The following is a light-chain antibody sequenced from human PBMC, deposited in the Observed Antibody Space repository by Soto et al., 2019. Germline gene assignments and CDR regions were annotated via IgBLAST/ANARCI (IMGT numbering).Light chain of an antibody. CDR1: QNIDNW. Sequence: DIQMTQSPSSVSASVGDRVTITCRASQNIDNWLAWYQHKPGKAPHLLIYSASTLQSGVPSRFSGSGSGTDFTLTISSLQPEDFATYYCQQSSSFPITFGQGTRLEI. CDR3: QQSSSFPIT. V-gene: IGKV1-12*01. J-gene: IGKJ5*01. CDR2: SAS.